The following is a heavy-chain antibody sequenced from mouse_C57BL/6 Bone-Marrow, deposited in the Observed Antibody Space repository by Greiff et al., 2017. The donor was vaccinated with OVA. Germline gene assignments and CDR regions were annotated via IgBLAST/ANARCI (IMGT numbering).Heavy chain of an antibody. V-gene: IGHV1-61*01. Sequence: QVQLQQPGAELVRPGSSVKLSCKASGYTFTSYWMDWVKQRPGQGLEWIGNIYPSDSETHYNQKFKDKATLTVDKSSSTAYMQLSSLTSEDSAVYFCARGDYSGSREGVAFWGEEALVTVSA. CDR2: IYPSDSET. CDR1: GYTFTSYW. D-gene: IGHD1-1*01. CDR3: ARGDYSGSREGVAF. J-gene: IGHJ3*01.